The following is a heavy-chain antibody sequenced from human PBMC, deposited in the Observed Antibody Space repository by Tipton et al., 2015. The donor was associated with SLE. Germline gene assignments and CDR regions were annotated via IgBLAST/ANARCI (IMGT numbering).Heavy chain of an antibody. Sequence: TLSLTCAVYGGSFSGYYWSWIRQHPGKGLEWIGYIYYSGSTYYNPSLKSRVTISVDTSKNQFSLKLSSVTAADTAVYYCARLTIFGVVIIGNYYYYMDVWDKGTTVTVSS. CDR3: ARLTIFGVVIIGNYYYYMDV. J-gene: IGHJ6*03. V-gene: IGHV4-34*01. CDR1: GGSFSGYY. D-gene: IGHD3-3*01. CDR2: IYYSGST.